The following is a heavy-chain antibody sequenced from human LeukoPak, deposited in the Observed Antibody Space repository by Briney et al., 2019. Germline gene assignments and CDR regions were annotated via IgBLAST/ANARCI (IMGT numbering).Heavy chain of an antibody. D-gene: IGHD2-2*03. V-gene: IGHV1-69*13. CDR3: AGGYCSSTSCRNLYYYYYGMDV. J-gene: IGHJ6*02. CDR1: GGTFSSYA. CDR2: IIPIFGTA. Sequence: SVKVSCKASGGTFSSYAISWVRQAPGQGLEWMGGIIPIFGTANYAQKFQGRVTITADESTSTAYMELSSLRSEDTTVYYCAGGYCSSTSCRNLYYYYYGMDVWGQGTTVTVSS.